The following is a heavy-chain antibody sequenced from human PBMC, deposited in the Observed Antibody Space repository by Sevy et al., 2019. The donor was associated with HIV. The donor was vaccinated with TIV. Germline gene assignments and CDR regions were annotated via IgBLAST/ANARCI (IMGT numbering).Heavy chain of an antibody. V-gene: IGHV3-30*02. D-gene: IGHD3-22*01. CDR1: GFILSSYG. CDR3: AKDLIVAPAEGAFDI. CDR2: IRYDGSNK. Sequence: GGSLRLSCAASGFILSSYGMHWVRQPPGKGLEWLAFIRYDGSNKYYADSVKDRFTISRDNDKNTLNLQMNSLRGEDTAVYYCAKDLIVAPAEGAFDIWGQGTMVTVSS. J-gene: IGHJ3*02.